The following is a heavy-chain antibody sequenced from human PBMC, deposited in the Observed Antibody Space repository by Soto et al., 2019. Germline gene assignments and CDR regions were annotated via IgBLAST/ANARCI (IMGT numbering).Heavy chain of an antibody. CDR2: IYYSGST. V-gene: IGHV4-59*01. CDR3: ARFGYCSGGSCYGNFDY. CDR1: GGSISSYY. J-gene: IGHJ4*02. Sequence: SETLSLTCTVSGGSISSYYWSWIRQPPGKGLEWIGYIYYSGSTNYNPSLKSRVTISVDTSKNQFSLKLSSVTAADTAVYYCARFGYCSGGSCYGNFDYWGQGTLVPVSS. D-gene: IGHD2-15*01.